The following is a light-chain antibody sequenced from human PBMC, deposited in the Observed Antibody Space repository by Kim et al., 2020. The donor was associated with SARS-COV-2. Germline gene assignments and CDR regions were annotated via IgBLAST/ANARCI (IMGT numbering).Light chain of an antibody. Sequence: DIQMTQSPSTLSASVGDRVTITCRASQSIGAYLAWYQQKPGRAPQVLISRASNLHSGVPSRFSGSGSGSDFTLTISSLQPDDFATFYCQQYHAYSTFGQGTKVDI. J-gene: IGKJ1*01. V-gene: IGKV1-5*03. CDR2: RAS. CDR3: QQYHAYST. CDR1: QSIGAY.